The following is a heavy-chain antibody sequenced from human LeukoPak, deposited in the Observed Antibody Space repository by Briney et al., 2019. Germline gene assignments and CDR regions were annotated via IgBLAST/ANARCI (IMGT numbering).Heavy chain of an antibody. CDR1: GFTFSSYA. V-gene: IGHV3-23*01. D-gene: IGHD6-19*01. J-gene: IGHJ4*02. CDR2: ISASGGST. Sequence: GGSLRLSCAASGFTFSSYAMNWVRQAPGKGLEWVSGISASGGSTYYADSVKGRFTISRDNSKNTLYLQMNSLRAEDTAVYYCARDGYSSGWSFDYWGQGTLVTVSS. CDR3: ARDGYSSGWSFDY.